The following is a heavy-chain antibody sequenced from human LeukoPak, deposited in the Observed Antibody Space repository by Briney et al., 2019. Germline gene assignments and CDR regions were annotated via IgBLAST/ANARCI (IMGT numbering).Heavy chain of an antibody. Sequence: GGSLRLSCAASGFTVSSNYMSWVRQAPGKGLEWVSVIYSGGSTYYADSVKGRFTISRDNSKNTLYLQMNSLRADDTAVYYCARAGIVGARVAFDIWGQGTMVTVSS. J-gene: IGHJ3*02. D-gene: IGHD1-26*01. V-gene: IGHV3-53*01. CDR3: ARAGIVGARVAFDI. CDR1: GFTVSSNY. CDR2: IYSGGST.